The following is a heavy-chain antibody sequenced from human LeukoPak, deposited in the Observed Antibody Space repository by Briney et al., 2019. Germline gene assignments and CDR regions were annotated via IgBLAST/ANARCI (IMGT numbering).Heavy chain of an antibody. V-gene: IGHV3-23*01. CDR2: ISSNGGST. Sequence: GGSLRLSCAASGCTFRTYWMSWVRQAPGKGLEYVSAISSNGGSTYYADSVKGRFTISRDNSKNTLYLQMNSLRAEDTAVYYCAKLNAQYSSSWYVYYFDYWGQGTLVTVSS. J-gene: IGHJ4*02. CDR3: AKLNAQYSSSWYVYYFDY. CDR1: GCTFRTYW. D-gene: IGHD6-13*01.